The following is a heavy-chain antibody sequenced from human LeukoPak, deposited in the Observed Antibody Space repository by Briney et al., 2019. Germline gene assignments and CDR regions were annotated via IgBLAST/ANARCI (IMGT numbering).Heavy chain of an antibody. CDR2: IYTSGST. CDR1: GGSISSYY. V-gene: IGHV4-4*07. D-gene: IGHD6-13*01. J-gene: IGHJ6*03. CDR3: ARDGIAAAGTYYYYYYMDV. Sequence: SETLSLTCTVSGGSISSYYWSWIRQPAGKGLEWIGRIYTSGSTNYNPSLKSRVTMSVDTSKSQFSLKLSSVTAADTAVYYCARDGIAAAGTYYYYYYMDVWGKGTTVTISS.